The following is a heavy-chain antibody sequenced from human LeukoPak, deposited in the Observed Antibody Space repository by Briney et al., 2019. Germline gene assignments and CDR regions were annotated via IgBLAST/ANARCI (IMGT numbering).Heavy chain of an antibody. CDR1: GYTFTDYD. Sequence: ASVKVSCKTSGYTFTDYDIHWVRQAPGQGLEWMGWINPNSANTNYAQKLQGRVTLTRDTSLSIACMELSSLTSEDAAVYFCARGDFGETNTAFDIWGQGTLVAVSS. CDR3: ARGDFGETNTAFDI. CDR2: INPNSANT. V-gene: IGHV1-8*03. J-gene: IGHJ3*02. D-gene: IGHD4-17*01.